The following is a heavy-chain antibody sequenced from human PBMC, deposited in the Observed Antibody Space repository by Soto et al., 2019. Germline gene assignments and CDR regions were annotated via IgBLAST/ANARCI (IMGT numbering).Heavy chain of an antibody. CDR1: GGTFSGHA. CDR3: ARGGYCTKGVCFGVLYGMDV. V-gene: IGHV1-69*13. J-gene: IGHJ6*02. D-gene: IGHD2-8*01. Sequence: SSVNVSCQASGGTFSGHATSWVRQAPGQGLEWMGGIIPIFGTANYAQKFQGRVTITADESTSTAYMELRSLRSEDTAVYYCARGGYCTKGVCFGVLYGMDVWGRGTTVTVSS. CDR2: IIPIFGTA.